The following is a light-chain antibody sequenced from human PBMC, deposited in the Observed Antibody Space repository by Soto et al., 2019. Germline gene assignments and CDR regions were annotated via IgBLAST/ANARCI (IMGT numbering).Light chain of an antibody. V-gene: IGKV3-11*01. CDR1: QSVTTF. CDR3: QHRSSWWT. J-gene: IGKJ1*01. Sequence: EIVLTQSPATLSLSPGERATLSCRASQSVTTFLAWYQQKSGQAPRLLISDASNRATGIPARFSGSGSGTDFPLTSSLLEAEDAAVYYCQHRSSWWTFGQGTKVEIK. CDR2: DAS.